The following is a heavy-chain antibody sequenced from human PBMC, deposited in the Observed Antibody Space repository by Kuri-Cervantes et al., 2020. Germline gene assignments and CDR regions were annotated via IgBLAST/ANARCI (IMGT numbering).Heavy chain of an antibody. J-gene: IGHJ4*02. CDR2: ISYDGSNK. CDR3: ARDTIFGIDY. CDR1: GFTFSSYA. Sequence: GESLKISCAASGFTFSSYAMHWVRQAPGKGLEWVAVISYDGSNKYYADSVKGRFTISRDNSKNTLYLQMNSLRAGDTAVYYCARDTIFGIDYWGQGTLVTVSS. V-gene: IGHV3-30-3*01. D-gene: IGHD3-3*01.